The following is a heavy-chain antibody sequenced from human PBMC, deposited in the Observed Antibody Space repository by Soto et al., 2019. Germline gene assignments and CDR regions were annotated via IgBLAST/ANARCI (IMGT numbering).Heavy chain of an antibody. J-gene: IGHJ6*02. V-gene: IGHV4-34*01. Sequence: QVQLQQWGAGLLKPSETLSLTCAVYGGSFSGYYWSWIRQPPGKGLEWIGEINHSGSTNYNPSLKSRVTISVDTSKNQFSLKLSSVTAADTAVYYCARGRGVISKYYYYGMDVWGQGTTVTVSS. CDR3: ARGRGVISKYYYYGMDV. CDR2: INHSGST. D-gene: IGHD3-10*01. CDR1: GGSFSGYY.